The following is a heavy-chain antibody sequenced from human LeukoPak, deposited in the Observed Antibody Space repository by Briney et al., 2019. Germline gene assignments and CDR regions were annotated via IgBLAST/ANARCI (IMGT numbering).Heavy chain of an antibody. CDR2: IHYTGAT. Sequence: PSVTLSLTCAVCVGTFRGYYWRWIRQPPGKGREWIGEIHYTGATNYKPSLKSRVTISGDPSKNQVSLRVYSVTAADTAVYYCARGVLGPYYFDLWGRGTLVTVSS. J-gene: IGHJ2*01. CDR1: VGTFRGYY. V-gene: IGHV4-34*01. CDR3: ARGVLGPYYFDL. D-gene: IGHD7-27*01.